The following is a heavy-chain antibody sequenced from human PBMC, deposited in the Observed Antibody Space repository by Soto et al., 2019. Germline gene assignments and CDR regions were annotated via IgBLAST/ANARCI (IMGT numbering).Heavy chain of an antibody. D-gene: IGHD3-10*01. V-gene: IGHV1-69*12. CDR2: IIPIFGTT. Sequence: QVQLVQSGAEVKKPGSSVKVSCKASGGTFSSFGISWVRQDPGQGLEWMGGIIPIFGTTNYAQKFQDRVTITADESTSTACMELSSLKSEDTAVDYWTRWFAEPPCLDYWGHGPLVPVSS. CDR1: GGTFSSFG. CDR3: TRWFAEPPCLDY. J-gene: IGHJ4*01.